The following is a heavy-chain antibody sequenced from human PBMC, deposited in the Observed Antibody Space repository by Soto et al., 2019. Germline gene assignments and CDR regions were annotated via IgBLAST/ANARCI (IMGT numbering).Heavy chain of an antibody. CDR3: AYRRGGSSSGGNFDY. D-gene: IGHD2-15*01. Sequence: QIALKESGPTLVKPSQTLTLTCTFSGFSFSTTGAGVGWICQPPGKALGWLALIFWNDAKRYSPSLRSRLTIIKDTSKNQVVLTMTNVDPVDTATYYCAYRRGGSSSGGNFDYWGQGTPVTVYS. J-gene: IGHJ4*02. V-gene: IGHV2-5*01. CDR1: GFSFSTTGAG. CDR2: IFWNDAK.